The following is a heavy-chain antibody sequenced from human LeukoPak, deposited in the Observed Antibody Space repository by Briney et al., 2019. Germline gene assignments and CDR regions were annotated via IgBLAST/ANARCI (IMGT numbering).Heavy chain of an antibody. V-gene: IGHV3-9*01. J-gene: IGHJ4*02. D-gene: IGHD3-9*01. CDR1: GFTFDNYA. Sequence: GGSLRLSCAASGFTFDNYAMHWVRQAPGKGLEWVSGITWNSGSIDYADFVKGRFTISRDNAKNSLYLQMNSLRAEDTAVYYCARDRPTLTGYYPFDYWGQGTLVTVSS. CDR2: ITWNSGSI. CDR3: ARDRPTLTGYYPFDY.